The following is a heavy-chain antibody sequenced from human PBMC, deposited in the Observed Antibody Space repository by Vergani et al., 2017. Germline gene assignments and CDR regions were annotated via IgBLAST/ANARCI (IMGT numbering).Heavy chain of an antibody. D-gene: IGHD4-11*01. CDR1: GGTFSSYA. V-gene: IGHV1-69*01. J-gene: IGHJ4*02. CDR2: IIPLFGTA. CDR3: ASQLTFDYMGHFDY. Sequence: QVQLVQSGAEVKKPGSSVKVSCKASGGTFSSYAISWVRQAPGQGLEWMGGIIPLFGTANYAQKFQGRVTITADESTSTAYMELSSLRSEDTAVYYCASQLTFDYMGHFDYWGQGTLVTVSS.